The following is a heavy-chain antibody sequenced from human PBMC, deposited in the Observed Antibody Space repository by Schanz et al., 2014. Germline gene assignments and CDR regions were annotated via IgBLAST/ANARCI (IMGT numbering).Heavy chain of an antibody. CDR2: IIPVLNIA. CDR3: ARGYGDSPTDF. D-gene: IGHD4-17*01. CDR1: GGTFSTYT. Sequence: VQLEQSGAEVKKPGSSVKVSCKASGGTFSTYTISWVRQAPGQGLEWMGKIIPVLNIATYAQRFQGRVTITADRSTSTAYMELSSLRSEDTAVYYCARGYGDSPTDFWGQGTLVTVSS. V-gene: IGHV1-69*02. J-gene: IGHJ4*02.